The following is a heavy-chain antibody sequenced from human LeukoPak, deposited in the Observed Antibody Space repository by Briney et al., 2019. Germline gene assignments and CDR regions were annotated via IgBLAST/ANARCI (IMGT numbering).Heavy chain of an antibody. J-gene: IGHJ3*02. D-gene: IGHD1/OR15-1a*01. Sequence: PGGSLRLSCAASGFTFSSYGMNWVRQAPGKGLEWVSYISSSSGTIYYADSVKGRFTISRDNAKNSLYLQMNSLRAEDTAVYCCARPLLEQTNDAFDIWGQGTMVTVSS. CDR2: ISSSSGTI. CDR1: GFTFSSYG. V-gene: IGHV3-48*01. CDR3: ARPLLEQTNDAFDI.